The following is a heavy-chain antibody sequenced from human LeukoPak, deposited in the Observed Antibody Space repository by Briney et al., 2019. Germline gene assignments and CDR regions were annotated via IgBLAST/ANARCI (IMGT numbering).Heavy chain of an antibody. Sequence: GGSLRLSCAASGFTFGSYTMTWVRQAPGKGLEWVSYISDSGGTIYYADSVKGRFTISRDNAKHSLYLQMNSLRDEDTAVYYCARDGGSGYSFGPNFDYWGQGILVTVSS. J-gene: IGHJ4*02. D-gene: IGHD5-18*01. V-gene: IGHV3-48*02. CDR2: ISDSGGTI. CDR1: GFTFGSYT. CDR3: ARDGGSGYSFGPNFDY.